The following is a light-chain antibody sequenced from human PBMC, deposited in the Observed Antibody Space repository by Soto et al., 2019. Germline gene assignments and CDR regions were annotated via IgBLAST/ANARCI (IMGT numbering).Light chain of an antibody. V-gene: IGKV2-28*01. CDR1: QSLLHSDGYND. CDR2: LGS. Sequence: DIVMTQSPLSLRVTPGEPASISCMSSQSLLHSDGYNDLDWFLQRPGQSPQLLIYLGSSRASGVPDRFSGSGSGTDFTLKISRVEAEDVGVYYCMQALQTPLTFGGGTKVDIK. CDR3: MQALQTPLT. J-gene: IGKJ4*01.